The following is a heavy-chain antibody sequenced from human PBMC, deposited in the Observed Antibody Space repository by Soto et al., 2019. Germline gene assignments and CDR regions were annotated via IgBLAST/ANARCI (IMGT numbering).Heavy chain of an antibody. J-gene: IGHJ4*02. CDR2: IYHSGST. V-gene: IGHV4-4*02. CDR3: ARGFDILTGQYYFDY. Sequence: PSETLSLTCAVSGDSISSSNWWSWVRQPPGKGLEWIGEIYHSGSTNYNPSLKSRVTISVDKSKNQFSLKLSSVTAADTAVYYCARGFDILTGQYYFDYWGQGTLVTVSS. CDR1: GDSISSSNW. D-gene: IGHD3-9*01.